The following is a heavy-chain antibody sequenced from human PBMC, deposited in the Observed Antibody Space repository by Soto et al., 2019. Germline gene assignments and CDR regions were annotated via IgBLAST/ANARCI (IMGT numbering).Heavy chain of an antibody. J-gene: IGHJ4*02. Sequence: KPSETLSLTCAVSGGSISSGGYSWSWIRQPPGKGLEWIGYIYHSGSTYYNPSLKSRVTISVDRSKNQFSLKLSSVTAADTAVYYCARLTYYYDSSGYYFPLYFDYWGQGTLVTVSS. V-gene: IGHV4-30-2*01. CDR1: GGSISSGGYS. CDR2: IYHSGST. CDR3: ARLTYYYDSSGYYFPLYFDY. D-gene: IGHD3-22*01.